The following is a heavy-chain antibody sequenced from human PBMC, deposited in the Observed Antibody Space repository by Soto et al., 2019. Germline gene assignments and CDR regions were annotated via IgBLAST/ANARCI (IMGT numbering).Heavy chain of an antibody. CDR1: GFTFSSYA. CDR3: AREVYDFWSGYNYYYYGMDV. Sequence: GGSLRLSCAASGFTFSSYAMHWVRQAPGKGLEWVAVISYDGSNKYYADSVKGRFTISRDNSKNTLYLQMNSLRAEDTAVYYCAREVYDFWSGYNYYYYGMDVWGQGTTVTVSS. CDR2: ISYDGSNK. J-gene: IGHJ6*01. D-gene: IGHD3-3*01. V-gene: IGHV3-30-3*01.